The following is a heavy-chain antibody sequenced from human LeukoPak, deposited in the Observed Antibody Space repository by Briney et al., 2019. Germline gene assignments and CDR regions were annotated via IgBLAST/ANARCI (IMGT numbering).Heavy chain of an antibody. CDR1: GGSISSYY. CDR2: IYTSGST. Sequence: SETLSLTCTVSGGSISSYYWSWIRQPPGKGLEWIGYIYTSGSTNYNPSLKSRVIISVDTSKNQFSLKLSSVTAADTAVYYCARLRGYYDSSGYYHGPFDYWGQGTLVTASS. CDR3: ARLRGYYDSSGYYHGPFDY. D-gene: IGHD3-22*01. V-gene: IGHV4-4*09. J-gene: IGHJ4*02.